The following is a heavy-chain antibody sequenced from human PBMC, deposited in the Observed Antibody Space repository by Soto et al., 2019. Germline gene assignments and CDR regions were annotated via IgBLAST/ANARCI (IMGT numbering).Heavy chain of an antibody. Sequence: QVQLVQSGAEVKKPDSSVKVSCTASGGSFSSDAITWVRQPPRQGLEWMGGLIPIFGKATYAQKFQDRVTFTADEVTSTAYMELSGLKSEDTAIYYCARGVTGGTYDSWGQGTLVVVSS. CDR1: GGSFSSDA. D-gene: IGHD1-26*01. CDR3: ARGVTGGTYDS. CDR2: LIPIFGKA. V-gene: IGHV1-69*01. J-gene: IGHJ5*01.